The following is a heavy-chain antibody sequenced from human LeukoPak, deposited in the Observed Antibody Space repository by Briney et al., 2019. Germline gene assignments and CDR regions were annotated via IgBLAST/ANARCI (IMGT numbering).Heavy chain of an antibody. CDR1: GFTFSNAW. CDR3: TTEYSSSENALDY. Sequence: GGSLRLSCAASGFTFSNAWMSWVRQAPGKGLEWVGRIKSKTDGGTTDYAAPVKGRFTISRDDSKNTLYLQMNSLKTEDAAVYYCTTEYSSSENALDYWGQGTLVTVSS. J-gene: IGHJ4*02. V-gene: IGHV3-15*01. D-gene: IGHD6-6*01. CDR2: IKSKTDGGTT.